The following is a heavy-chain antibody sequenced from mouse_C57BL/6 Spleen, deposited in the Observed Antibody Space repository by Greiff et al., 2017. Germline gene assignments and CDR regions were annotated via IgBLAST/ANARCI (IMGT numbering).Heavy chain of an antibody. CDR2: FYPGSGSI. CDR3: ARYEEDYYRSSFKDAMDY. V-gene: IGHV1-62-2*01. J-gene: IGHJ4*01. Sequence: VQLQQSGAELVKPGASVKLSCKASGYTFTEYTIHWVKQRSGQGLEWIGWFYPGSGSIKYNEKFKDKATLTADKSSSTVYIEFSRLTSESSAVYFFARYEEDYYRSSFKDAMDYWGQGTSVTVSS. CDR1: GYTFTEYT. D-gene: IGHD1-1*01.